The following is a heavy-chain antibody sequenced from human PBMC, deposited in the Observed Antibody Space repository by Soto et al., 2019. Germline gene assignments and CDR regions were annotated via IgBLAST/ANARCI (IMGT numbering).Heavy chain of an antibody. Sequence: EVQLLDSGGGLVQPGGSLRLSCAASGFTFSNYAMTWFRQGPGKGLEWVSGISGSGGRSYYADSVKGRFTISRDNSKSTLYLQMNSLRAEDTAVYYCAKAYFVWSSEQPYYFDYWCQGTLVTVSS. CDR1: GFTFSNYA. CDR2: ISGSGGRS. J-gene: IGHJ4*02. D-gene: IGHD3-16*01. V-gene: IGHV3-23*01. CDR3: AKAYFVWSSEQPYYFDY.